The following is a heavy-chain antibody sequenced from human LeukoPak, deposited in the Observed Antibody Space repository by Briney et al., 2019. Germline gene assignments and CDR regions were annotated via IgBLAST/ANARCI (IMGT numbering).Heavy chain of an antibody. D-gene: IGHD6-19*01. CDR2: IYYSGST. CDR3: ARGYSSGWYVD. Sequence: SETLSLTCTVSGGSISSYYWSWIRQPPGKGLEWIGYIYYSGSTTYNPSLKSRVTISVDTSKNQFSLKLSSVTAADTAVYYCARGYSSGWYVDWGQGTLVTVSS. V-gene: IGHV4-59*01. CDR1: GGSISSYY. J-gene: IGHJ4*02.